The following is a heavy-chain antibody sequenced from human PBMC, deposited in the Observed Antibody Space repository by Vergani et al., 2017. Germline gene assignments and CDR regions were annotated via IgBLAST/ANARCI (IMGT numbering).Heavy chain of an antibody. CDR3: ARYPDIVVVPATPYYYYYYGMDV. V-gene: IGHV1-18*01. Sequence: QSQLVQSGDEVKKPGAPVKVSCKTSGYSFINYGISWVRQAPGQGLEWTGWISAYNSNTNYAQKLQGRVTMTTDTSTSTAYMELRSLRSDDTAVYYCARYPDIVVVPATPYYYYYYGMDVWSQGTTVTVSS. CDR2: ISAYNSNT. J-gene: IGHJ6*02. D-gene: IGHD2-2*01. CDR1: GYSFINYG.